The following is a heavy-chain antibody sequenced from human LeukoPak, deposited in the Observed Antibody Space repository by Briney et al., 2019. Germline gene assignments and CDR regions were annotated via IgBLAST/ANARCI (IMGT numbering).Heavy chain of an antibody. CDR2: IYYNGNT. J-gene: IGHJ5*02. Sequence: SETLSLTSTVSGGSISPYSWTWIRQPPGKGLDWIGYIYYNGNTNYNPSLKSRITISVDTSKNQFSLRLKSMTAADTAVYYCARGPLSSRTTWTWFDPWGQGTLVTVSS. D-gene: IGHD6-13*01. CDR1: GGSISPYS. CDR3: ARGPLSSRTTWTWFDP. V-gene: IGHV4-59*01.